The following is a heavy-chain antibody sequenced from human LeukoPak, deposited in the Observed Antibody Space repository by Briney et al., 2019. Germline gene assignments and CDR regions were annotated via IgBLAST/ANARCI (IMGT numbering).Heavy chain of an antibody. CDR1: GASVSSSH. V-gene: IGHV4-59*02. CDR2: LSYTGKT. D-gene: IGHD2/OR15-2a*01. J-gene: IGHJ4*02. Sequence: SETLSLTCVFSGASVSSSHWNSVRQLPGKGLEWIACLSYTGKTDYNPSLTGRATISFGTSGNQVSLTLTSVTAADTAIYYCSEGYFEPFDHWGQGILVTVAS. CDR3: SEGYFEPFDH.